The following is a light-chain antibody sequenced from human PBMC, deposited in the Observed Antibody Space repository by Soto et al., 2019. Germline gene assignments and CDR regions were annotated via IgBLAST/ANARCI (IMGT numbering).Light chain of an antibody. J-gene: IGLJ3*02. Sequence: QPVLTQSPSASASLGASVKLTCTLSSGHSSYAIAWHQQQPEKGPRYLMKINSDGSHSKGDGIPDRFSGSSSGPERYLTISSLQSEDEADYYCQTWGTGIRVFGGGTKVTVL. CDR2: INSDGSH. CDR3: QTWGTGIRV. CDR1: SGHSSYA. V-gene: IGLV4-69*01.